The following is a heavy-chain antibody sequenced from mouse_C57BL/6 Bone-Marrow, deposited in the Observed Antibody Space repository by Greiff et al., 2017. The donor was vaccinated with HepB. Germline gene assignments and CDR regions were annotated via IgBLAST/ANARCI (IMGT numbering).Heavy chain of an antibody. V-gene: IGHV1-59*01. D-gene: IGHD1-1*01. J-gene: IGHJ2*01. Sequence: QVQLQQPGAELVRPGTSVKLSCKASGYTFTSYWMHWVKQRPGQGLEWIGVIDPSDSYTNYNQKFKGKATLTVDTSSSTAYMQLSSLTSEDSAVYYCARDYYGSSNFDYWGQGTTLTVSS. CDR2: IDPSDSYT. CDR3: ARDYYGSSNFDY. CDR1: GYTFTSYW.